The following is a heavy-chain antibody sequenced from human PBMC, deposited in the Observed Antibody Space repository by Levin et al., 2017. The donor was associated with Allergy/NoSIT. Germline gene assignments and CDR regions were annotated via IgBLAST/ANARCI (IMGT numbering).Heavy chain of an antibody. CDR1: GGTFSSYA. J-gene: IGHJ4*02. D-gene: IGHD3-22*01. Sequence: KISCQASGGTFSSYAISWVRQAPGQGLEWMGGIIPIFGTANYAQKFQGRVTITADESTSTAYMELSSLRSEDTAVYYCARKSYDSSGFDYWGQGTLVTVSS. CDR2: IIPIFGTA. V-gene: IGHV1-69*01. CDR3: ARKSYDSSGFDY.